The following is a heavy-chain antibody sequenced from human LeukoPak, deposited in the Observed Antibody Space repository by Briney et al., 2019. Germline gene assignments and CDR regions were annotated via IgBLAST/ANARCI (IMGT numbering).Heavy chain of an antibody. CDR1: GYTFTSYG. CDR2: ISAYNGNT. D-gene: IGHD3-22*01. V-gene: IGHV1-18*01. J-gene: IGHJ4*02. Sequence: ASVKVSCKASGYTFTSYGISWVRQAPGQGLEWMGWISAYNGNTNYAQKLQGRVTMTTDTSTSTAYMELRSLRSDDTAVYYCARAYYYDGSGYPDFDYWGQGTLVTVSS. CDR3: ARAYYYDGSGYPDFDY.